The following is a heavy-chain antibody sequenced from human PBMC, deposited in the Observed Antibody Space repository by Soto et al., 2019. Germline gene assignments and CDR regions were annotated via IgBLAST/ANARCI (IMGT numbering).Heavy chain of an antibody. CDR1: GFTFSSYS. D-gene: IGHD3-22*01. Sequence: PGGSLRLSCAASGFTFSSYSMNWVRQAPGKGLEWVSSISSSSSYIYYADSVKGRFAISRDNAKNSLYLQMNSLRDEDTAVYYCARDGAAQKTYYYDSSGSGAFDIWGQGTMVTVSS. J-gene: IGHJ3*02. V-gene: IGHV3-21*01. CDR2: ISSSSSYI. CDR3: ARDGAAQKTYYYDSSGSGAFDI.